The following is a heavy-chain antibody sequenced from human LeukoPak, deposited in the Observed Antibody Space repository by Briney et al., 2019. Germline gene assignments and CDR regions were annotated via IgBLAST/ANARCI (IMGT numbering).Heavy chain of an antibody. CDR2: ISANNGNA. CDR1: GGTFSSYA. Sequence: ASVKVSCKASGGTFSSYAISWVRQAPGQGLEWMGWISANNGNANYAQKLQGRVTMTRDTSTSTAYMELRSLRSDDTAVYYCARDVSHRLFYDSSGYYILFDYWGQGTLVTVSS. V-gene: IGHV1-18*01. D-gene: IGHD3-22*01. CDR3: ARDVSHRLFYDSSGYYILFDY. J-gene: IGHJ4*02.